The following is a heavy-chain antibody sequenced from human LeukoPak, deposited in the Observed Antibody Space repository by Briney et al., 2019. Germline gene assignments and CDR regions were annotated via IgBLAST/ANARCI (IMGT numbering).Heavy chain of an antibody. D-gene: IGHD1-14*01. Sequence: QPGRSLRLSCAASAFTFRTYGMHWVRQAPGKGLEWVAVISFDANNKYYADSVKGRFTISRDNSKNMLYLQMNSLRAEDTAVYYCAKDRHPARTDGYYFDYWGQGTLVTVSS. CDR2: ISFDANNK. V-gene: IGHV3-30*18. J-gene: IGHJ4*02. CDR3: AKDRHPARTDGYYFDY. CDR1: AFTFRTYG.